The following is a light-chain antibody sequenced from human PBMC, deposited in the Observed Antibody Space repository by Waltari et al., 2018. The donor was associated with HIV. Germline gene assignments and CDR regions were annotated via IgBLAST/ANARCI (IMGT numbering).Light chain of an antibody. V-gene: IGLV1-47*01. Sequence: QAVLTQPPSASGTPGQRVTISRSGSSSNIGTNYIYWYQQLPGTAPKLLIYRNNQRPSGVPDRFSGSKSGTSVFLAISGLRSEDEADYYCAAWDEKLSGRVVFGGGTKLTVL. CDR3: AAWDEKLSGRVV. CDR2: RNN. CDR1: SSNIGTNY. J-gene: IGLJ2*01.